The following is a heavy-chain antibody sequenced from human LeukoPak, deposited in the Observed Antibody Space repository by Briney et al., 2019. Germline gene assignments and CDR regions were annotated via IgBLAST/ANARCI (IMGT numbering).Heavy chain of an antibody. CDR3: ARISCSGGSCYWSRGYFDY. Sequence: SETLSLTCTVSGGSISSASYYWGWIRQPAGKGLEWIGHIYTSGNTNYNPSLKSRVTISVDTSKNQFSLKLTSVTAADTAVYYCARISCSGGSCYWSRGYFDYWGQGTLVTVSS. J-gene: IGHJ4*02. CDR1: GGSISSASYY. V-gene: IGHV4-61*09. CDR2: IYTSGNT. D-gene: IGHD2-15*01.